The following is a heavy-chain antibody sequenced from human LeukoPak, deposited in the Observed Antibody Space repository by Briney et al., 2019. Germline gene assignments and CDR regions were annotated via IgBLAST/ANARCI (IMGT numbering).Heavy chain of an antibody. CDR3: ARDYYDSSGYYSRAFDI. J-gene: IGHJ3*02. V-gene: IGHV4-30-4*01. CDR1: GGSISSGDYY. CDR2: LYYSGST. D-gene: IGHD3-22*01. Sequence: SQTLSLICAVSGGSISSGDYYWSWIRQPPGKGLEWIGYLYYSGSTYYNPSLKSRVTMSLDTSKNQFSLKLSSVTAADTAVYYCARDYYDSSGYYSRAFDIWGQGTMVTVSS.